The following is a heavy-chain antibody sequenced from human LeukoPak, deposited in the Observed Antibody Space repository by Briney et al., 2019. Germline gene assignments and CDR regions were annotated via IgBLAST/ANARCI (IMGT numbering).Heavy chain of an antibody. V-gene: IGHV3-23*01. CDR2: ISNGGGTA. J-gene: IGHJ4*02. CDR1: GFTFSSYP. D-gene: IGHD1-14*01. Sequence: GGSLRLSCAGSGFTFSSYPMSWVRQAPGKGLKWVSAISNGGGTAYYADSVKGRFTISRDNSKSKLYLQMDSLRAEDTAIYYCAARPRMPPRFDFWGLGTLVTVSS. CDR3: AARPRMPPRFDF.